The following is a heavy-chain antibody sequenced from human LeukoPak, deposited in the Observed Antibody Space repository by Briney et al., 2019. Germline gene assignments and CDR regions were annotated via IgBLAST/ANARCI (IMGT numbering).Heavy chain of an antibody. CDR1: GFTFSSYS. J-gene: IGHJ5*02. V-gene: IGHV3-21*01. D-gene: IGHD3-22*01. CDR3: ARDFHYYDSSGYQNWFDP. CDR2: ISSSSSYI. Sequence: GGSLRLSCAASGFTFSSYSMNWVRQAPGKGLEWVSSISSSSSYIYYADSVKGRFTISRDNAKNSLYLQVNSLRAEDTAVYYCARDFHYYDSSGYQNWFDPWGQGTLVTVSS.